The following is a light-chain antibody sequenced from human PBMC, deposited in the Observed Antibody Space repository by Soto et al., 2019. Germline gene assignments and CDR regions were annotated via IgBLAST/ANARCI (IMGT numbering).Light chain of an antibody. CDR3: QQFNNWPPWT. J-gene: IGKJ1*01. CDR2: GAS. CDR1: QSVRSN. Sequence: EIVMTQSPATLSVYPGERATLSCRASQSVRSNLAWYQKKPGQSPRLIXYGASTRATGIPARFSGSGSGTELTLTISGLQSDDFAVYYCQQFNNWPPWTFGQGTKVDIK. V-gene: IGKV3-15*01.